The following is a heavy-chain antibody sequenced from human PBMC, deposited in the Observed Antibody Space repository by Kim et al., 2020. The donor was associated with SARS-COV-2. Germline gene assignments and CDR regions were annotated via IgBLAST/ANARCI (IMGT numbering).Heavy chain of an antibody. Sequence: VKGRFTISRDNAKNTLHLQMNSLRTEDTAVYYCVKEISGSYSPLDYGMDVWGQGTTVTVSS. V-gene: IGHV3-23*01. D-gene: IGHD3-10*01. J-gene: IGHJ6*02. CDR3: VKEISGSYSPLDYGMDV.